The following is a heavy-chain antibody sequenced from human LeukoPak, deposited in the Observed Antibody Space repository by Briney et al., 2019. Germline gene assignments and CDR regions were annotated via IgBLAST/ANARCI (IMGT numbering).Heavy chain of an antibody. V-gene: IGHV3-11*04. CDR1: GFTFSDYY. CDR2: ISSSGSTI. Sequence: GGSLRLSCAASGFTFSDYYMSWIRQAPGKGLEWVSYISSSGSTIYYADSVKGRFTISRDNAKNSLYLQMNSLRAEDTAVYYCARSGFYCSSTSCYAFDIWGQGTMVTVSS. D-gene: IGHD2-2*01. J-gene: IGHJ3*02. CDR3: ARSGFYCSSTSCYAFDI.